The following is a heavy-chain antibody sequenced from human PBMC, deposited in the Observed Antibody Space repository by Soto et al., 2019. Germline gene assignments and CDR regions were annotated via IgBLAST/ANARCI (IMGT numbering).Heavy chain of an antibody. D-gene: IGHD6-19*01. CDR2: FYYDGRT. CDR3: ARRSRIVVAPT. J-gene: IGHJ4*02. CDR1: GASFSDANYY. Sequence: PSETLSLTCIVSGASFSDANYYWVWIRQPPGEGLEWIGSFYYDGRTYYNASLKSRVTISVDTSKNHFSLMLTSVTAADTAVYYCARRSRIVVAPTWGQGTLVTVSS. V-gene: IGHV4-39*02.